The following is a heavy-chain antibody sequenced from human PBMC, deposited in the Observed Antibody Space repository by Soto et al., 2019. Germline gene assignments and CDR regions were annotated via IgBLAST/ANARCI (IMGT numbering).Heavy chain of an antibody. CDR3: ARDRAAAGHSYYYGMDV. Sequence: SVKVSCKASGGTFSSYAISWVRQAPGQGLEWMGGIIPIFGTANYAQKLQGRVTMTTDTSTSTAYVELRSLRSDDTAVYYCARDRAAAGHSYYYGMDVWGQGTTVTVSS. J-gene: IGHJ6*02. CDR1: GGTFSSYA. CDR2: IIPIFGTA. D-gene: IGHD6-13*01. V-gene: IGHV1-69*05.